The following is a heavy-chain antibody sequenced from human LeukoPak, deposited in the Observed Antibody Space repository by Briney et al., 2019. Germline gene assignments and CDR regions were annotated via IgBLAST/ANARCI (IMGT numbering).Heavy chain of an antibody. V-gene: IGHV3-30*03. CDR2: ISYDGSNK. J-gene: IGHJ4*02. CDR1: GFTFSSYG. D-gene: IGHD3/OR15-3a*01. CDR3: ARVGDFWARDFDY. Sequence: PGGSLRLSCAASGFTFSSYGMHWVRQAPGKGLEWVAVISYDGSNKYYADSVKGRFTISRDNAKNSLYLQMNSLRAEDTAVYYCARVGDFWARDFDYWGQGTLVTVSS.